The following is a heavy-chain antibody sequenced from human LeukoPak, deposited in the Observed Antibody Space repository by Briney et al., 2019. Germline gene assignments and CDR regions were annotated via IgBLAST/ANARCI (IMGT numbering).Heavy chain of an antibody. V-gene: IGHV4-59*01. CDR2: IYYSGST. CDR1: GGSISSYY. D-gene: IGHD3-10*01. Sequence: TSETQSLTCTVSGGSISSYYWSWIRQPPGKGLEWIGYIYYSGSTNYNPSLKSRVTISVDTSKNQFSLKLSSVTAADTAVYYCARDPKTGGHDAFDIWGQGTMVTVSS. CDR3: ARDPKTGGHDAFDI. J-gene: IGHJ3*02.